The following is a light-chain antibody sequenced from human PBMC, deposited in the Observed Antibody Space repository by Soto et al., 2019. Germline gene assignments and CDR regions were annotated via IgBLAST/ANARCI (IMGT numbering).Light chain of an antibody. J-gene: IGLJ3*02. CDR3: TSHTRSNTRV. CDR2: DVS. V-gene: IGLV2-14*03. Sequence: QSVLTQPASVSGSPGQSITISCTGTSDDVGGYNYVSWYQHHPGKAPKLMISDVSNRPSGVSNRFSGSKSGNTASLTISGLQAEDEADYFCTSHTRSNTRVFGGGTQLTVL. CDR1: SDDVGGYNY.